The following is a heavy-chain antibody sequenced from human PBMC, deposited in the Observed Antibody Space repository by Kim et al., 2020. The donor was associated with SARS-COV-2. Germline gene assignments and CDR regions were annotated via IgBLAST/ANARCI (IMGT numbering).Heavy chain of an antibody. CDR2: ISGSGGST. D-gene: IGHD1-1*01. V-gene: IGHV3-23*01. CDR3: AKDSVILRRWLQLTIDY. CDR1: GFTFSSYA. J-gene: IGHJ4*02. Sequence: GGSLRLSCAASGFTFSSYAMSWVRQAPGKGLEWVSAISGSGGSTYYADSVKGRFTISRDNSKNTLYLQMNSLRAEDTAVYYCAKDSVILRRWLQLTIDYWGQGTLVTVSS.